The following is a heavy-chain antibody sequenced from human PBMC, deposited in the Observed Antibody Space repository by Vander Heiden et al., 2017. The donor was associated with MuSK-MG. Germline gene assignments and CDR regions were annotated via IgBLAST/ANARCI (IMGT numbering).Heavy chain of an antibody. J-gene: IGHJ6*03. CDR3: ARAGRTSRAGYYYMDV. CDR1: GGSISSGGYY. CDR2: IYYSGST. Sequence: QVQLQESGPGLVKPSQTLSPTCTVSGGSISSGGYYWIWHRQHPGKGLEWIGYIYYSGSTYYNPSLKSRVTISVDTSKNQFSLKLSSVTAADTAVYYCARAGRTSRAGYYYMDVWGKGTTVTVSS. D-gene: IGHD2-2*01. V-gene: IGHV4-31*03.